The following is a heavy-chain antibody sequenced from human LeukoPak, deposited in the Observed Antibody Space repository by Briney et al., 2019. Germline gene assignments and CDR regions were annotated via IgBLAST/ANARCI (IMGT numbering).Heavy chain of an antibody. Sequence: PSETLSLTCAVYGGSFSGYYWSWIRQPPGKGLEWIGEINHSGSTNYNPSLKSRVTISVDMSKNQFSLKLSSVTAADTAVYYCAASAADTAMVTGVWGQGTLVTVSS. CDR1: GGSFSGYY. CDR3: AASAADTAMVTGV. J-gene: IGHJ4*02. CDR2: INHSGST. V-gene: IGHV4-34*01. D-gene: IGHD5-18*01.